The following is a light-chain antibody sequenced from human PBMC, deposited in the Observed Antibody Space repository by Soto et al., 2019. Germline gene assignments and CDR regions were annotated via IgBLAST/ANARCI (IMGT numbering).Light chain of an antibody. CDR1: QSVLYSSNNENY. J-gene: IGKJ2*01. V-gene: IGKV4-1*01. CDR3: QQYYSTPYT. CDR2: WAS. Sequence: DIVMTQSPDSLAVSVGERATINGKSSQSVLYSSNNENYLAWYQQRPGQPPKLLIYWASTRESGVPDRFSGSGSGTDFTLTISSLQAEDVAVYYCQQYYSTPYTFGQGTKLEIK.